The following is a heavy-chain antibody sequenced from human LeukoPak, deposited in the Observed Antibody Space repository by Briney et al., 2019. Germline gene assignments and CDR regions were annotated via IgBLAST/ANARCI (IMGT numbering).Heavy chain of an antibody. J-gene: IGHJ3*02. CDR3: ASSMTTVTHDAFDI. D-gene: IGHD4-17*01. V-gene: IGHV1-18*01. CDR2: ISAYNGNT. CDR1: GYTFTNYG. Sequence: ASVKVSCKASGYTFTNYGISWVRQAPGQGLEWMGWISAYNGNTNSAQKLQGRVTMTTDTSTSTAYMELRSLRSDDTAVYYCASSMTTVTHDAFDIWGQGTMVTVSS.